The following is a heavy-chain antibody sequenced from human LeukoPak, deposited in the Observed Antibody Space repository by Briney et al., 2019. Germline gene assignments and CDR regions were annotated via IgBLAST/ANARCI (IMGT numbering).Heavy chain of an antibody. CDR3: ARIYGSGSYYMRDCYFDY. CDR1: GDFISSSSYY. D-gene: IGHD3-10*01. Sequence: PSETLSLTCTVSGDFISSSSYYWGWIRQPPGKGLEWIGNIYYSGSTQYNPPLKSRVTISVDTSKNQFSLKLNSVTAADTAVYYCARIYGSGSYYMRDCYFDYWGQGTLVTVSS. J-gene: IGHJ4*02. V-gene: IGHV4-39*01. CDR2: IYYSGST.